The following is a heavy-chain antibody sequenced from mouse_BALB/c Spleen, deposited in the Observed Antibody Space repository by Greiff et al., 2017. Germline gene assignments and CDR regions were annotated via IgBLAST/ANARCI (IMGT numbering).Heavy chain of an antibody. Sequence: QVQLQQSGAELVKPGASVKLSCKASGYTFTSYYMYWVKQRPGQGLEWIGEINPSNGGTNFNEKFKSKATLTVDKSSSTAYMQLSSLTSEDSAVYYCTRPLYGSSYDWYFDVWGAGTTVTVSS. D-gene: IGHD1-1*01. CDR3: TRPLYGSSYDWYFDV. CDR1: GYTFTSYY. V-gene: IGHV1S81*02. J-gene: IGHJ1*01. CDR2: INPSNGGT.